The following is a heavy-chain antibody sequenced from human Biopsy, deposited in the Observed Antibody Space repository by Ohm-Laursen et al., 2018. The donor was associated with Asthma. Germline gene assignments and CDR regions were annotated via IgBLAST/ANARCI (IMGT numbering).Heavy chain of an antibody. CDR2: ISPIFGSS. Sequence: ASVKVSCKASGGMFGNYAISWVRQAPGLGLEWMGGISPIFGSSSYAQKFQGRVTFTADESTSSAYTELSSLRSEDSAVYYCAREVSTVDYGYYYFAMDVWGQGTTVTVSS. CDR1: GGMFGNYA. D-gene: IGHD4-17*01. CDR3: AREVSTVDYGYYYFAMDV. J-gene: IGHJ6*02. V-gene: IGHV1-69*13.